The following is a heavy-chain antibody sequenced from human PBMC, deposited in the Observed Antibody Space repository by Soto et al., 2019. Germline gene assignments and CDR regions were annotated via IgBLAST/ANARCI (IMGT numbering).Heavy chain of an antibody. Sequence: EVQLVESGGGLVQPGGSLRLSCAASGFTFSSYSMNWVRQAPGKGLEWVSYISSSSSTIYYADSVKGRFTISRDNAKNSLYLQMNSLRAEHTAVYYCARVKGDSSSWYGYYYYYMDVWGKGTTVTVSS. D-gene: IGHD6-13*01. CDR1: GFTFSSYS. CDR2: ISSSSSTI. CDR3: ARVKGDSSSWYGYYYYYMDV. V-gene: IGHV3-48*01. J-gene: IGHJ6*03.